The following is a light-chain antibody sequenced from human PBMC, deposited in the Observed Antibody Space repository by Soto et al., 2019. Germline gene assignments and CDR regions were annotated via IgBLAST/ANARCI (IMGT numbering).Light chain of an antibody. V-gene: IGKV1-39*01. J-gene: IGKJ4*01. CDR3: QHYGSSRLT. CDR2: AAS. Sequence: DIKMTQSPSSLSASVGDRVTITCRASQSISSYLNWYQQKPGKAPKLLIYAASSLQSGVPSRFSGSGSGTDFTLTISRLEPEDSAVYYCQHYGSSRLTFGGGTKVDIK. CDR1: QSISSY.